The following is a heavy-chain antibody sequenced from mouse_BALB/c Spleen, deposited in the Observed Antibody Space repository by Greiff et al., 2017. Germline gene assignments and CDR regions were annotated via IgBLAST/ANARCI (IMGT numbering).Heavy chain of an antibody. Sequence: EVQLVESGGGLVQPGGSRKLSCAASGFTFSDYGMAWVRQDPGKGPEWVAFISNLAYSIYYADTVTGRFTISRENAKNTLYLQMSSLRSEDTAMYYCARLLRLRNYAMDYWGQGTSVTVSS. CDR1: GFTFSDYG. D-gene: IGHD1-2*01. CDR2: ISNLAYSI. CDR3: ARLLRLRNYAMDY. V-gene: IGHV5-15*01. J-gene: IGHJ4*01.